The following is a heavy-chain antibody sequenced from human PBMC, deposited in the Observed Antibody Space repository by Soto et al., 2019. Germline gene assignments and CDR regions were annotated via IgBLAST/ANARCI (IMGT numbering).Heavy chain of an antibody. CDR2: VFYTGGT. Sequence: PSETLSLTCSVSGGSVSSDSWSWIRQRPGKRLEWLGYVFYTGGTQYNPSLKSRVTISIDKSKNQFSLKLNSLTAADTAVYYCARRSRSATGWYLFDYWGQGTLVTVSS. J-gene: IGHJ4*02. CDR1: GGSVSSDS. V-gene: IGHV4-59*02. CDR3: ARRSRSATGWYLFDY. D-gene: IGHD6-19*01.